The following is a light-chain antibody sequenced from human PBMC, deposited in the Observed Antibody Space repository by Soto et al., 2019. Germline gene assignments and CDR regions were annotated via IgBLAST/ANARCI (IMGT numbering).Light chain of an antibody. Sequence: DIQMTQSPSTLSAYVGDRVTITCRASQSISSWLAWYQQKPGKAPKLLIYDASSLESGVPSRFSGSGSGTEFTLTISSLQPDDFATYYCQQYNSYSPATFGQGTKVEIK. J-gene: IGKJ1*01. V-gene: IGKV1-5*01. CDR1: QSISSW. CDR2: DAS. CDR3: QQYNSYSPAT.